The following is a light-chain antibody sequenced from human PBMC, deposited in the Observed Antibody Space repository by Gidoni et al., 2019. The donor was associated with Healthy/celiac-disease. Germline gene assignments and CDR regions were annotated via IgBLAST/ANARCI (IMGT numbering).Light chain of an antibody. Sequence: IVLTQSPGTLSLSPWESATLSCRASQSVSSSYLAWYQQKPGQAPRLLIYGASSRATGIPDRFSGSGSGTDFTLTISRLEPEDFAVYYCQQYGSSPQTFXQXTKVEIK. CDR2: GAS. J-gene: IGKJ1*01. CDR3: QQYGSSPQT. V-gene: IGKV3-20*01. CDR1: QSVSSSY.